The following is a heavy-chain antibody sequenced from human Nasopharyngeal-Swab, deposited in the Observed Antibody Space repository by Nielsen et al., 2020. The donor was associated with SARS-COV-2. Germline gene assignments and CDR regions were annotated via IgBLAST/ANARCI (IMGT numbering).Heavy chain of an antibody. CDR1: GYSFTSYW. V-gene: IGHV5-51*01. J-gene: IGHJ5*02. CDR3: ARRLSEAVAGTLLDP. CDR2: IYPGDSDT. D-gene: IGHD6-19*01. Sequence: GESLKISCKGSGYSFTSYWICWVRQMPGKGLEWMGIIYPGDSDTRYSPSFQGQVTISADKSISTAYLPWSSLKASDTAMYYCARRLSEAVAGTLLDPWGQGTLVTVSS.